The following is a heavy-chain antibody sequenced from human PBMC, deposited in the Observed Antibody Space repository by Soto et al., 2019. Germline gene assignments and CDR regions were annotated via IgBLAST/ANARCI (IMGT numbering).Heavy chain of an antibody. V-gene: IGHV4-59*01. CDR3: ARGMTPPGAPAWYYFDS. J-gene: IGHJ4*02. D-gene: IGHD2-8*02. CDR1: GGSISSYY. Sequence: SETLSLTCTVSGGSISSYYWSWIRQPPGKGLEWIGYIYYSGSTNYNPSLKSRVTISVDTSKNQFSLKLSSVTAADTALYYCARGMTPPGAPAWYYFDSWGQGTLVTVSS. CDR2: IYYSGST.